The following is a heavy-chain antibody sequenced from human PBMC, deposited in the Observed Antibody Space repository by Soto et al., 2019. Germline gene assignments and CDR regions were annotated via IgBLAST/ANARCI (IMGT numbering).Heavy chain of an antibody. Sequence: PGGSLRLSCAASGFNFKSYDMFWARQAPGKGPEWVSFVSTSGGRTEYADFVRGRFTISRDNAENTLSLQMNSLAVDDTAVYYCVRKGYETGWYYGQWGQGTLVTVSS. J-gene: IGHJ4*02. CDR2: VSTSGGRT. D-gene: IGHD6-19*01. CDR3: VRKGYETGWYYGQ. CDR1: GFNFKSYD. V-gene: IGHV3-23*01.